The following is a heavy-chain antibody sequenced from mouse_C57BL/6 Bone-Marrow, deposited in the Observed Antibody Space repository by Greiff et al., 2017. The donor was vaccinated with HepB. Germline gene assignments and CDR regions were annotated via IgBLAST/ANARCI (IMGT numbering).Heavy chain of an antibody. Sequence: QVQLKQPGAELVKPGASVKLSCKASGYTFTSYWMHWVKQRPGRGLEWIGGIDPNSGGTKYNEKFKSKATLTVDKTSSTAYMQLSSLTSEDSAVYYCAGEETSVVATVGYYAIGCWGKGATVTVAS. CDR2: IDPNSGGT. V-gene: IGHV1-72*01. CDR3: AGEETSVVATVGYYAIGC. D-gene: IGHD1-1*01. CDR1: GYTFTSYW. J-gene: IGHJ4*01.